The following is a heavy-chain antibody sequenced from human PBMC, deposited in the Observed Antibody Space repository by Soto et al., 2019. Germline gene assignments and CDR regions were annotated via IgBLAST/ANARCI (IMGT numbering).Heavy chain of an antibody. CDR1: GGSISSGGYY. D-gene: IGHD3-10*01. CDR2: IYYSGST. Sequence: SETLSLTCTVSGGSISSGGYYWSWIRQHPGKGLEWIGYIYYSGSTYYNPSLKSRVTISVDTSKNQFSLKLSSVTAADTAVYYCARVRGAMVRGLPFNWFDPWGQGTLVTVSS. CDR3: ARVRGAMVRGLPFNWFDP. V-gene: IGHV4-31*03. J-gene: IGHJ5*02.